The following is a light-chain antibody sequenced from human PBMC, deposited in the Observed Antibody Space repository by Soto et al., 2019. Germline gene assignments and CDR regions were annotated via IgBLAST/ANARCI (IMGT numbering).Light chain of an antibody. V-gene: IGKV1-27*01. CDR1: QGIRHY. CDR3: QNFDSAPQT. Sequence: DIQMTQSPSSLSASVGDRVTITCRASQGIRHYLAWYQQKPGKVPKLLIYEASNLQSGVPSRFRGGGSGTKFTLTSSSLQPEDVATYYCQNFDSAPQTFGQGTKVEIK. CDR2: EAS. J-gene: IGKJ1*01.